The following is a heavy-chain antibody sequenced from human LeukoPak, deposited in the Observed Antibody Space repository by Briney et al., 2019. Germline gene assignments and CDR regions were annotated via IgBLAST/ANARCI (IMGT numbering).Heavy chain of an antibody. CDR2: IYYSGST. CDR1: GGSISSSSYY. D-gene: IGHD6-13*01. CDR3: ARAYSSSWYFDY. V-gene: IGHV4-61*01. Sequence: SETLSLTCTVSGGSISSSSYYWSWIRQPPGKGLEWIGYIYYSGSTNYNPSLKSRVTISVDTSKNQFSLKLSSVTAADTAVYYCARAYSSSWYFDYWGQGTLVTVSS. J-gene: IGHJ4*02.